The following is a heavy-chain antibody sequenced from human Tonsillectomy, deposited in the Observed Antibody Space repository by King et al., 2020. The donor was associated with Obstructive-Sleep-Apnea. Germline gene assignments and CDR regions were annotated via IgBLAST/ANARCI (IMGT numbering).Heavy chain of an antibody. D-gene: IGHD4-11*01. J-gene: IGHJ4*02. CDR1: GFIFIDHN. CDR3: ARELLRRLHLDY. V-gene: IGHV3-72*01. Sequence: VQLVESGGGLVQPGGSLILSCASSGFIFIDHNMYWVRQAPGKGLEGVARVGNKPNSYITHYPASVKGRFTISRDDSKNSLYLQMNSLKTEDTAVYYCARELLRRLHLDYWGQGTLVTVPS. CDR2: VGNKPNSYIT.